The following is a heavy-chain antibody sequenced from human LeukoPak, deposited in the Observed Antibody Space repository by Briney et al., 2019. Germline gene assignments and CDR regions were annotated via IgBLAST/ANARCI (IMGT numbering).Heavy chain of an antibody. CDR2: ISGSGGST. Sequence: SGGSLRLSCAASGFTFSSYAMSWVRQAPGKGLEWVSAISGSGGSTYYADSVKGRFTISRDNSKNTLYLQMNSLRAEDTAVYYCARLGRRAAVAGPFDYWGQGTLVTVSS. J-gene: IGHJ4*02. CDR3: ARLGRRAAVAGPFDY. D-gene: IGHD6-19*01. V-gene: IGHV3-23*01. CDR1: GFTFSSYA.